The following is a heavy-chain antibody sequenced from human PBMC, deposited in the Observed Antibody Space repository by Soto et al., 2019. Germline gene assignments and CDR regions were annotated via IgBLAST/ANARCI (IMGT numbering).Heavy chain of an antibody. CDR2: IYYSGST. CDR3: ARGLGYSYGPNYYYYGMDV. J-gene: IGHJ6*02. D-gene: IGHD5-18*01. CDR1: GGSISSGGYY. Sequence: SETLSLTCTVSGGSISSGGYYWSWIRQHPGKGLEWIGHIYYSGSTYYNPSLKSRVTISVDTSKNQFSLKLSSVTAADTAVYYCARGLGYSYGPNYYYYGMDVWGQGTTVT. V-gene: IGHV4-31*03.